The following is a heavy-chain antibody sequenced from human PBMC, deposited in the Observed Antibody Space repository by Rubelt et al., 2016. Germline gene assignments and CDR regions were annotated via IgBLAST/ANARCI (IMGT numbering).Heavy chain of an antibody. J-gene: IGHJ6*02. D-gene: IGHD1-26*01. CDR1: GGSFSGYY. CDR3: ARGKRGGRGYYYGMDV. V-gene: IGHV4-34*01. Sequence: QVQLQQWGAGLLKPSETLSLTCAVYGGSFSGYYWSWIRQPPGKGLEWIGEINHSGSTNYNPSLKGRVTRSVDTAKNQVSLKLSAVTAADTAVYYWARGKRGGRGYYYGMDVWGQGTTVTVSS. CDR2: INHSGST.